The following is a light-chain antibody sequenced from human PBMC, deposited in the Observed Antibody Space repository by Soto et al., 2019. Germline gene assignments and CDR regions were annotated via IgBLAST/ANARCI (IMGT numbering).Light chain of an antibody. CDR1: QSVSGN. CDR2: GAS. V-gene: IGKV3-15*01. CDR3: HQYNNWPPIT. Sequence: EIVMTQSPATLSVSPGERATLSCRASQSVSGNLAWYQQKPGQAPRLLIYGASTRATGIPARFSGSGSGTEFTLPISSLQSEDFAVYYCHQYNNWPPITFGQGTRLEIK. J-gene: IGKJ5*01.